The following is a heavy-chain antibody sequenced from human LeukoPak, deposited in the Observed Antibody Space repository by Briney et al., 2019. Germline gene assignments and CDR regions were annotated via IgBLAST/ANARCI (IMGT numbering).Heavy chain of an antibody. CDR1: GFTFSSYE. CDR2: ISESGTTI. J-gene: IGHJ3*02. D-gene: IGHD6-6*01. Sequence: PGGSLRLSCAASGFTFSSYEMHWVRQAPGKGLEWVSYISESGTTIYYADSVKGRFTISRDNAKNSLYLQMNSLRAEDTAVYYCAREGQDSYGFDMWGRGTMVTVSS. CDR3: AREGQDSYGFDM. V-gene: IGHV3-48*03.